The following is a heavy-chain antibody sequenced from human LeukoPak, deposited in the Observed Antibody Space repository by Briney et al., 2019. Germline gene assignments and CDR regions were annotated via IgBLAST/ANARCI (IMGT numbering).Heavy chain of an antibody. D-gene: IGHD6-13*01. CDR2: ISGSSGRT. V-gene: IGHV3-23*01. CDR1: GFTFSTYA. J-gene: IGHJ5*02. CDR3: AIIPSGTLT. Sequence: GGSLRLSCAASGFTFSTYALTWVRQAPGKGLEWVSSISGSSGRTYYADSVKGRFTISRDNSKGTLHLQMDSLRAEDTAVYYCAIIPSGTLTWGQGTLVTVSS.